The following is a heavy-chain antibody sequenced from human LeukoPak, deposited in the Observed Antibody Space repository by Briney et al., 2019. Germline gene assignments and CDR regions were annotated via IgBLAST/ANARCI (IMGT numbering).Heavy chain of an antibody. J-gene: IGHJ4*02. V-gene: IGHV4-39*07. D-gene: IGHD5-18*01. Sequence: SETLSLTCTVSGDSMYNSDYYWGWIRRPPGKGLEWIGSIFYGGSSYYNPSLESRVTISIVPSKSQFSLNLRFVTAADTAVYYCARDICGYNYGCFDSWGQGTLVTVSS. CDR3: ARDICGYNYGCFDS. CDR1: GDSMYNSDYY. CDR2: IFYGGSS.